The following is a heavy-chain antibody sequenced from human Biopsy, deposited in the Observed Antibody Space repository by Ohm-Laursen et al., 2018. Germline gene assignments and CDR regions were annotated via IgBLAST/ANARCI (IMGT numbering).Heavy chain of an antibody. CDR2: NIPILGTG. Sequence: SSVKVSCNAPGGTFSNYGVNWVRQAPGQGLEWLGGNIPILGTGNYAQKFQDRVTVAADTSTSTATMKLRSLRSDDTAMYYCATKLTGYFHHWGQGTLVIVSS. J-gene: IGHJ1*01. V-gene: IGHV1-69*06. CDR1: GGTFSNYG. D-gene: IGHD3-9*01. CDR3: ATKLTGYFHH.